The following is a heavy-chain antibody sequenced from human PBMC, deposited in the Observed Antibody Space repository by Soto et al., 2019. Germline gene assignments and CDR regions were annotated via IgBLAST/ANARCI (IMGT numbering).Heavy chain of an antibody. CDR1: GYSFTTAW. V-gene: IGHV5-51*01. CDR2: IYPRDSDT. D-gene: IGHD1-1*01. Sequence: PGESLKISXKXSGYSFTTAWIVWVRQMPGXGLEWMGIIYPRDSDTRYSPSFQGQVTISADKSISTAYLQWSSLKASDTAMYFCARRTSLVLPAGDDYWGQGTLVTVSS. J-gene: IGHJ4*02. CDR3: ARRTSLVLPAGDDY.